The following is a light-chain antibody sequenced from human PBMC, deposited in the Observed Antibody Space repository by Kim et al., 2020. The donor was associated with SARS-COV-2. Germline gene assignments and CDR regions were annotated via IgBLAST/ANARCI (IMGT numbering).Light chain of an antibody. V-gene: IGKV1-27*01. CDR2: AAS. CDR3: QKYHSAPLT. Sequence: DIQMTQSPSSLSASVGDRVTITCRASQAISNYLAWYQQKPGKVPKLLMYAASTLQSGVPSRFSGSGSGTDFTLTISSLQPEDVAIYYCQKYHSAPLTFGQGTKVDIK. CDR1: QAISNY. J-gene: IGKJ1*01.